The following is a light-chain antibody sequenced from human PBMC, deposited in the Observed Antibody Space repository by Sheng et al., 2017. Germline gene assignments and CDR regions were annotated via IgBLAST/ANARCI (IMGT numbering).Light chain of an antibody. Sequence: SYVLTQSPSVSVAPGKTGTITCGGNNIQSKSVHWYQQKPGQAPVLVVFDDSDRPSGIPERFSGSKSGNTASLTISGLQAEDEADYYCSSYTSSSTLYVFGTGTKVTVL. CDR3: SSYTSSSTLYV. J-gene: IGLJ1*01. CDR1: NIQSKS. V-gene: IGLV3-21*03. CDR2: DDS.